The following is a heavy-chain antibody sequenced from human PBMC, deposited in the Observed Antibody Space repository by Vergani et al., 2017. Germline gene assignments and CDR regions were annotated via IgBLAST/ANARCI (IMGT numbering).Heavy chain of an antibody. Sequence: QVQLQESGPGLVKPSETLSLTCTVSGGSISSYYWSWIRQPPGKRLEWIGYIYYSGSTNYNPSLKSRVTISVDTSKNQFSLKLSSVTAADTAVYYCARVERSGWSRGDAFDIWGQGTMVTVSS. J-gene: IGHJ3*02. CDR2: IYYSGST. V-gene: IGHV4-59*01. CDR3: ARVERSGWSRGDAFDI. CDR1: GGSISSYY. D-gene: IGHD6-19*01.